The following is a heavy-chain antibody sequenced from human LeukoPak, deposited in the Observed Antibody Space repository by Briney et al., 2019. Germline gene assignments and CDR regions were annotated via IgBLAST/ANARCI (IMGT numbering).Heavy chain of an antibody. CDR3: ARDRAAMVPSPFDY. CDR1: GYTFTSYG. CDR2: ISAYNGNT. V-gene: IGHV1-18*01. D-gene: IGHD5-18*01. Sequence: ASVKVSCKASGYTFTSYGISWVRQAPGQGLEWMGWISAYNGNTNYAQKLQGRVTMTTDTSTSTAYMELRSLRSDDTAVYYCARDRAAMVPSPFDYWGQGTLVTVSS. J-gene: IGHJ4*02.